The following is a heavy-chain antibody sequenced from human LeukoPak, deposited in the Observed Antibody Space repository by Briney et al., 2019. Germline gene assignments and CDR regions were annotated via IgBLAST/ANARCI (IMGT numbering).Heavy chain of an antibody. CDR2: INPNSGGT. D-gene: IGHD2-15*01. CDR1: GYTFTGYY. CDR3: ARGKYCSGGSCYSGFDY. Sequence: SVKVSCKASGYTFTGYYMHWVRQAPGQGLEWMGWINPNSGGTNYAQKFQGRVTMTRDTSISTAYMELSRLRSDDTAVYYCARGKYCSGGSCYSGFDYWGQGTLVTGSS. V-gene: IGHV1-2*02. J-gene: IGHJ4*02.